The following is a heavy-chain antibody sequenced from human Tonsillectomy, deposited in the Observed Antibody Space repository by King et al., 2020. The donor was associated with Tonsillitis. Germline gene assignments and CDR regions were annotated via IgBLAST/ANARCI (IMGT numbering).Heavy chain of an antibody. Sequence: VQLVESGGGVVQPGRSLRLSCAASGFTFSSYGMHWVRQAPGKGLEWVAVIWYDGSNKYYADFVKGRFTISRDNSKNTLYLHMNSLRAEDTAVFYCAKDMTSNWDSPNDAFDVWGQGTMVTVSS. CDR3: AKDMTSNWDSPNDAFDV. D-gene: IGHD1-7*01. CDR1: GFTFSSYG. CDR2: IWYDGSNK. V-gene: IGHV3-33*06. J-gene: IGHJ3*01.